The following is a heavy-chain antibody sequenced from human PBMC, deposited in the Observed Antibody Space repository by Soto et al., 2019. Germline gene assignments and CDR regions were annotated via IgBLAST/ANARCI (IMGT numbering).Heavy chain of an antibody. V-gene: IGHV3-15*01. CDR3: TTIKGYDYVWGSYRLEYFDY. CDR1: GFTFSNAW. J-gene: IGHJ4*02. D-gene: IGHD3-16*02. CDR2: IKSKTDGGTT. Sequence: PGGSLRLSCAASGFTFSNAWMSWVRQAPGKGLEWVGRIKSKTDGGTTDYAAPVKGRFTISRDDSKNTLYLQMNGLKTEDTAVYYCTTIKGYDYVWGSYRLEYFDYWGQGTLVTVSS.